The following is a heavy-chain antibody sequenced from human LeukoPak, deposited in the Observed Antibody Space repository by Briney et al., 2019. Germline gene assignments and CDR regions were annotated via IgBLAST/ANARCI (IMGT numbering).Heavy chain of an antibody. CDR2: ISASGGST. D-gene: IGHD1-14*01. CDR1: GFTFNSYA. J-gene: IGHJ6*02. V-gene: IGHV3-23*01. CDR3: ARNKENRYYYYGMDV. Sequence: LPGGSLRLSCAASGFTFNSYAMSWVRQAPGKGLEWVSAISASGGSTYYPDSVKGRFTISRDNSKNTLYLQMNSLRAEDTAVYYCARNKENRYYYYGMDVWGQGTTVTVSS.